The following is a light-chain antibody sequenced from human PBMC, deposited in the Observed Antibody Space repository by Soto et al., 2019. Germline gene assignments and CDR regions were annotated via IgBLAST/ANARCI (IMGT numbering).Light chain of an antibody. V-gene: IGKV1D-16*01. J-gene: IGKJ2*01. CDR3: QQYSTQPYN. Sequence: IQMTQSPSSLSASVGDRVTITCRASQDVSKWLGWYQQKPEKAPKSLIYATSILQSGVPSRFSGSGSGTDYTLIIDNLQPEDFATYYYQQYSTQPYNFGQGTRLEIK. CDR1: QDVSKW. CDR2: ATS.